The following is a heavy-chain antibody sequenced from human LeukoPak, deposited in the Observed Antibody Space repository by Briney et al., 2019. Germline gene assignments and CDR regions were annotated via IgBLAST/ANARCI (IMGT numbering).Heavy chain of an antibody. CDR2: VHLSGAS. D-gene: IGHD1-26*01. V-gene: IGHV4-4*02. J-gene: IGHJ4*02. CDR1: GGSILTTNW. Sequence: PSRTLSLTCPVSGGSILTTNWWSWVRQPPGKGLEWIGEVHLSGASNYNPSLKSRVNMSIDKSKNQLALELTSVTAGDTAIYYCTRESGAFSPFGFWGQGTLVTVSS. CDR3: TRESGAFSPFGF.